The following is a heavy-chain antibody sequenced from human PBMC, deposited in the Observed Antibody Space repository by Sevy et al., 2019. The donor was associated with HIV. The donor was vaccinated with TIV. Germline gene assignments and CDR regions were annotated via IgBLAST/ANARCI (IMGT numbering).Heavy chain of an antibody. J-gene: IGHJ3*02. CDR3: AKPGAWFGESPDAFDI. Sequence: GGSLRLSCAASGFTFSSYGMHWVRQAPGKGLEWVAVIWYDGSNKYYADSVKGRFTISRDNSKNTLYLQMNSLRAEDTAVYYCAKPGAWFGESPDAFDIWGQGTMVTVSS. CDR1: GFTFSSYG. D-gene: IGHD3-10*01. V-gene: IGHV3-33*06. CDR2: IWYDGSNK.